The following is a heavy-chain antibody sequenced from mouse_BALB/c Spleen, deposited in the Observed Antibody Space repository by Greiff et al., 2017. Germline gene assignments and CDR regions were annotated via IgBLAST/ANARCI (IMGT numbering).Heavy chain of an antibody. CDR1: GYTFTSYW. CDR2: IDPSDSYT. J-gene: IGHJ2*01. D-gene: IGHD1-1*01. V-gene: IGHV1-69*02. CDR3: ARSGVITTVVATFDY. Sequence: QVQLKQPGAELVKPGASVKLSCKASGYTFTSYWMHWVKQRPGQGLEWIGEIDPSDSYTNYNQKFKGKATLTVDKSSSTAYMQLSSLTSEDSAVYYCARSGVITTVVATFDYWGQGTTLTVSS.